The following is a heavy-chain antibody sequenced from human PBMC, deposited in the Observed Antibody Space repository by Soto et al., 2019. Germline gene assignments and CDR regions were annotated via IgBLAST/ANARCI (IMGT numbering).Heavy chain of an antibody. CDR1: GLTFSRDG. J-gene: IGHJ6*02. CDR2: FSGSGGST. D-gene: IGHD1-26*01. CDR3: AKGSLGSYYYYGMDV. Sequence: GGSLRLFCAASGLTFSRDGMSWVRQAPGKGLEWVSAFSGSGGSTYYADSVKGRFTISRDNSKNTLYLHMNSLRAEDTAVYYCAKGSLGSYYYYGMDVWGQGPIVTVS. V-gene: IGHV3-23*01.